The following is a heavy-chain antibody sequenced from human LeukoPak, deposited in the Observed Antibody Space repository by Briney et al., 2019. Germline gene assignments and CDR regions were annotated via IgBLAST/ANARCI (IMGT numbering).Heavy chain of an antibody. CDR2: INHSGGT. Sequence: SETLSLTCAVYGGSFSGYYWSWIRQPPGKGLEWIGEINHSGGTNYNPSLKSRVTISVDTSKNQFSLKLSSVTAADTAVYYCARARSDFDYWGQGTLVTVSS. V-gene: IGHV4-34*01. CDR3: ARARSDFDY. CDR1: GGSFSGYY. J-gene: IGHJ4*02.